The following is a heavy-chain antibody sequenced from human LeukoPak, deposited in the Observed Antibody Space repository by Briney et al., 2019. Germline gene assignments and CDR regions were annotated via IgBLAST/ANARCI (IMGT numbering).Heavy chain of an antibody. V-gene: IGHV3-21*01. CDR1: GFTFSSYS. CDR3: ARDHRYCSGGSCYWESYYYYYMDV. J-gene: IGHJ6*03. CDR2: ISSSSTYI. Sequence: GGSLRLSCAASGFTFSSYSMNGVRQAPGKGLEWVSSISSSSTYIYYADSVKGRFTISRDNAKNSLYLQMNSLRADDTAVYYCARDHRYCSGGSCYWESYYYYYMDVWGKGTTVTVSS. D-gene: IGHD2-15*01.